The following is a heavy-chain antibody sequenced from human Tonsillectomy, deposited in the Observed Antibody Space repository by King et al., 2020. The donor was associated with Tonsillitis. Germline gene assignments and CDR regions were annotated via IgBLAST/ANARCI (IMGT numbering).Heavy chain of an antibody. CDR2: IRYDGSNK. CDR3: GGMVYAGDY. D-gene: IGHD2-8*01. CDR1: GFTFSTYG. V-gene: IGHV3-30*02. Sequence: VQLVESGGGVVQPGGSLRLSCAASGFTFSTYGMNWVRQAPGKGLEWVAFIRYDGSNKYYADSVKGRFTIYRDNSKNTLYLQMNSLRAEDTAVYYCGGMVYAGDYWGQGTLVTVSS. J-gene: IGHJ4*02.